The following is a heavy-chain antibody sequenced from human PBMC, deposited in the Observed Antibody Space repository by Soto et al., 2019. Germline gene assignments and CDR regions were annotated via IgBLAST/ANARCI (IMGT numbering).Heavy chain of an antibody. CDR3: ARALAARPTGDLYYFDY. CDR1: GDSISRGGHY. J-gene: IGHJ4*02. Sequence: PSETLSLTCTVSGDSISRGGHYWSWIRQHPGKGLEWIGYMFYSGSIYYNPSLKSRVIIPVDASKNQFSLKLSSVTAADTAVYYCARALAARPTGDLYYFDYWGQGGLGTVS. CDR2: MFYSGSI. D-gene: IGHD6-6*01. V-gene: IGHV4-31*03.